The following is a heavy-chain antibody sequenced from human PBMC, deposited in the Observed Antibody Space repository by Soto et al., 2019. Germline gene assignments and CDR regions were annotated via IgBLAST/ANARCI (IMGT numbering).Heavy chain of an antibody. CDR3: ATLRSSWSLYYYYYGMDV. D-gene: IGHD6-13*01. V-gene: IGHV1-24*01. Sequence: ASVKVSCKVSGYTLTELSMHWVRQAPGKGLEWMGGFDPEDGETIYAQKFQGRVTMTEDTSTDKAYMELSSLRSEDTAVYYCATLRSSWSLYYYYYGMDVWGQGTTVTVSS. J-gene: IGHJ6*02. CDR1: GYTLTELS. CDR2: FDPEDGET.